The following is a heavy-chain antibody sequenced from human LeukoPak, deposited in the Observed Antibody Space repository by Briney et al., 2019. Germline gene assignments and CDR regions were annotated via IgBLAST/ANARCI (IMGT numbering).Heavy chain of an antibody. CDR2: ISSSSSAI. D-gene: IGHD3-3*02. CDR3: ASRAHFWSGPGG. Sequence: GGSLRLSCAVSGFTFSSYSMNWVRQAPGKGLEWVSYISSSSSAIYYADSVKGRFTISRDNSKNTLYLQMNSLRAEDTAVYYCASRAHFWSGPGGWGQGTLVTVSS. CDR1: GFTFSSYS. V-gene: IGHV3-48*01. J-gene: IGHJ4*02.